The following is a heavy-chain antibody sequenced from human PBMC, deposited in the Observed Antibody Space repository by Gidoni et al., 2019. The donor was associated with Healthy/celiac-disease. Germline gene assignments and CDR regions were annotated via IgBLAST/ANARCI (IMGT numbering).Heavy chain of an antibody. V-gene: IGHV3-33*01. CDR1: GFTFSTYG. CDR2: IWYDGSNK. CDR3: ARRDIVLVPVGQPTYGIDV. J-gene: IGHJ6*02. Sequence: QVHLVESGGGVVQPGRSLRLSCAASGFTFSTYGMYWVRQAPGKGLEWVAVIWYDGSNKYYADFVKGRFTISRDNSKNTLYLQMNSLRAEDTAVYYCARRDIVLVPVGQPTYGIDVWGQGTTVTVSS. D-gene: IGHD2-2*01.